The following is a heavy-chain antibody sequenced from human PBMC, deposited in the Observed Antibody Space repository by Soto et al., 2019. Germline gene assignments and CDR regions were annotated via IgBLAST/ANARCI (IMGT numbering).Heavy chain of an antibody. CDR2: IYSGGST. V-gene: IGHV3-53*02. Sequence: EVQLVETGGGLIQPGGSLRLSCAASGFTVSNSYMSWVRQTPGKGLEWVSIIYSGGSTYYADSVKGRFTISRDNSKNILDLQMNSLRAEDTAVYYCARDDSGAFHYWGQGTLVTVSS. J-gene: IGHJ4*02. D-gene: IGHD6-19*01. CDR1: GFTVSNSY. CDR3: ARDDSGAFHY.